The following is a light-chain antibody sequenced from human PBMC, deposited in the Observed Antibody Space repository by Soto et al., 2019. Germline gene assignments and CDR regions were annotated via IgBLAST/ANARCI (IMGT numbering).Light chain of an antibody. CDR2: EVN. CDR3: SSYTTTGTLV. V-gene: IGLV2-14*01. J-gene: IGLJ3*02. CDR1: ISDVY. Sequence: QSALTQPASVSGSPGQSITISCTGTISDVYVSWYQQHPGKAPKLMIFEVNNRPSGISDRFSGSKSDNTASLTISSLQAEDEADYYCSSYTTTGTLVFGGGTKVTVL.